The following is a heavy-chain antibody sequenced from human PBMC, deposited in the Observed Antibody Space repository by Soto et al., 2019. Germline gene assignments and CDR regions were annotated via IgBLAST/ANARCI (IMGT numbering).Heavy chain of an antibody. CDR1: GFSLSTSGMC. CDR3: ARICSSSLLWFGELSPYGMDV. J-gene: IGHJ6*02. V-gene: IGHV2-70*01. D-gene: IGHD3-10*01. Sequence: VSGPTLVNPTQTLTLTCTFSGFSLSTSGMCVSWIRQPPGKALEWLALIDWDDDKYYSTSLKTRLTISKDTSKNQVVLTMTNMDPVDTATYYCARICSSSLLWFGELSPYGMDVWGQGTTVTVSS. CDR2: IDWDDDK.